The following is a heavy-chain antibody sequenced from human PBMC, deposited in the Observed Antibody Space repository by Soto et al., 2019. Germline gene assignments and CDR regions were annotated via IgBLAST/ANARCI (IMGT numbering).Heavy chain of an antibody. Sequence: SVKVSCKASGGTFSSYTISWVRQAPGQGLEWMGRIIPILGIANYAQKFQGRVTITADKSTSTAYMELSSLRSEETAVYYCAGLSAEFGDYYYYMDVWGKGTTVTVSS. V-gene: IGHV1-69*02. CDR3: AGLSAEFGDYYYYMDV. J-gene: IGHJ6*03. CDR2: IIPILGIA. D-gene: IGHD3-10*01. CDR1: GGTFSSYT.